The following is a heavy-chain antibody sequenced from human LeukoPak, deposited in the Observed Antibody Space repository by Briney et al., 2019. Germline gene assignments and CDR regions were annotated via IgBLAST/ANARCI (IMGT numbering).Heavy chain of an antibody. CDR3: ARVNYGSATKEDY. CDR2: IYYSGSA. CDR1: GGSISSGGYY. Sequence: SETLSLTCTVSGGSISSGGYYWSWIRQHPGKGLEWIGYIYYSGSAYYNPSLKSRVTISVDTSENQFSLKLSSVTAADTAVYYCARVNYGSATKEDYWGQGTLVTVSS. D-gene: IGHD3-10*01. V-gene: IGHV4-31*03. J-gene: IGHJ4*02.